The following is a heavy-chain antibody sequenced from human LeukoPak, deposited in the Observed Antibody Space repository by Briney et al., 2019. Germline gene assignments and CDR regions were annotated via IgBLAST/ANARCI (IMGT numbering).Heavy chain of an antibody. CDR3: AKNVVFTRYFDS. CDR2: ISGGGRTT. CDR1: GFTFSNHA. Sequence: GGSLRLSCAASGFTFSNHAMSWVRQAPEKGLQWVSVISGGGRTTEYADSVKGRFTVSRDNSVNTLSLHMDSLRVEDTAIYYCAKNVVFTRYFDSWGQGTLVTVSS. V-gene: IGHV3-23*01. D-gene: IGHD2-21*01. J-gene: IGHJ4*02.